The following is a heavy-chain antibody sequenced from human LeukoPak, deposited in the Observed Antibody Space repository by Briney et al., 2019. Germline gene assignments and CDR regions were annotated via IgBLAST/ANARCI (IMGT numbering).Heavy chain of an antibody. V-gene: IGHV4-59*01. CDR2: VYYNGTT. Sequence: TSETLSLTCTVSGVSINTYFWSWIRQPPGKGLEWIGYVYYNGTTNYNPSLKSRVSISLGTSKNQFSLRLNSVTAAETAVYYCVSQLGGTTFHWGQGTLVTVSS. D-gene: IGHD1/OR15-1a*01. CDR1: GVSINTYF. J-gene: IGHJ4*02. CDR3: VSQLGGTTFH.